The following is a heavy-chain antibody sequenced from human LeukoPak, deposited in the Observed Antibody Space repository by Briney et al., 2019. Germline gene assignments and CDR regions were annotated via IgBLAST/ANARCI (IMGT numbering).Heavy chain of an antibody. Sequence: GESLKISCKGSGYSFTSYWIGWVRQMPGKGLEWMGIIYPGDSDTRYSPSVQGQVTISADKSISTAYLQWSSLKASDTAVYYCAAVVTAGYYYFDYWGQGTLVTVSS. J-gene: IGHJ4*02. D-gene: IGHD2-2*01. V-gene: IGHV5-51*01. CDR1: GYSFTSYW. CDR2: IYPGDSDT. CDR3: AAVVTAGYYYFDY.